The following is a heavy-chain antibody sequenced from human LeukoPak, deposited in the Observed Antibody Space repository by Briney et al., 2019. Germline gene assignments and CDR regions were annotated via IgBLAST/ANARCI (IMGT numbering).Heavy chain of an antibody. CDR2: ISAYNGNT. V-gene: IGHV1-18*01. D-gene: IGHD1-26*01. J-gene: IGHJ2*01. CDR3: ARVRLSLVGATAEYFDL. Sequence: ASVKVSCKASGYTFTSYGISWVRQAPGQGLEWMGWISAYNGNTNYAQKLQGRVTMTTDTSTSTAYMELRSLRSDDTAVYYSARVRLSLVGATAEYFDLWGRGTLVTVSS. CDR1: GYTFTSYG.